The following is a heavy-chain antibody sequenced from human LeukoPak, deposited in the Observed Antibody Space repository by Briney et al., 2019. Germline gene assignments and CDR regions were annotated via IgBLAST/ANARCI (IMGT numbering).Heavy chain of an antibody. CDR3: ARDTGCAGGNCFSFYDS. CDR2: IKEDGSQK. V-gene: IGHV3-7*01. CDR1: GFTFSTYW. Sequence: GGSLRLSCAASGFTFSTYWMTWVRQAPGKGLEWVANIKEDGSQKYYVDSVKGRFTISRDNAKNSLYLQMDCLRAEDTAVYYCARDTGCAGGNCFSFYDSWGQGTLVTVSS. D-gene: IGHD2-15*01. J-gene: IGHJ4*02.